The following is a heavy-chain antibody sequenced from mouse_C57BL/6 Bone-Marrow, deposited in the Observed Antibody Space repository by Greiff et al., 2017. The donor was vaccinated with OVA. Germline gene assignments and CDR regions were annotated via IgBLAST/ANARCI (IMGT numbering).Heavy chain of an antibody. V-gene: IGHV1-15*01. D-gene: IGHD2-14*01. CDR2: IDPETGGT. CDR3: TRLRYSLAY. CDR1: GYTFTDYE. J-gene: IGHJ3*01. Sequence: QVHVKQSGAELVRPGASVTLSCKASGYTFTDYEMHWVKQTPVHGLEWIGAIDPETGGTAYNQKFKGKAILTADKSSSTAYMELRSLTSEDSAVYYCTRLRYSLAYWGQGTLVTVSA.